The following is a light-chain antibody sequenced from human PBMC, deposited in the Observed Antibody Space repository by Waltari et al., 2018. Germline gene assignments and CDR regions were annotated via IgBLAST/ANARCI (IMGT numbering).Light chain of an antibody. J-gene: IGLJ1*01. V-gene: IGLV2-8*01. Sequence: QSALTQPPSASGSPGPSVTISCTGTRRDVGGYNYVSWYQQHPGKAPKLMIYEVSKRPSGVPDRFSGSKSGNTASLTVSGLQAEDEADYYCSSYAGSNNFDVFGTGTKVTVL. CDR2: EVS. CDR3: SSYAGSNNFDV. CDR1: RRDVGGYNY.